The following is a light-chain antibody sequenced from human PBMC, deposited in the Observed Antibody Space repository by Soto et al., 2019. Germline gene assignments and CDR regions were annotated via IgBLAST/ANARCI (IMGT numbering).Light chain of an antibody. CDR3: QQSYTHPIT. Sequence: EIHMTQSPSSLSASVGDRVTITCRASQTIAGYVNWYQQKPGRAPKLLISAASNLQSGVPVRFSGSGSGTDFTLTISSLQPEDFSTYFCQQSYTHPITFGQGTRLEIK. J-gene: IGKJ5*01. CDR2: AAS. V-gene: IGKV1-39*01. CDR1: QTIAGY.